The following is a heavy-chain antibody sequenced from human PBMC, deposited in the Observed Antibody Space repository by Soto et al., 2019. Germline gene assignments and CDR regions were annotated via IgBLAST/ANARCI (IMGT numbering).Heavy chain of an antibody. CDR2: IYHSGST. V-gene: IGHV4-4*02. CDR3: ARDRAVSARGSFDY. CDR1: GGSVSSTNW. J-gene: IGHJ4*02. D-gene: IGHD6-19*01. Sequence: QVQLQESGPGLVEPSGTLSLTCAVSGGSVSSTNWWSWVRQPPGKGREWIGEIYHSGSTYYNPSLKSRVTISVDKSKNQFSLRLSSVTAADTAVYFCARDRAVSARGSFDYWGQGTLVTVSS.